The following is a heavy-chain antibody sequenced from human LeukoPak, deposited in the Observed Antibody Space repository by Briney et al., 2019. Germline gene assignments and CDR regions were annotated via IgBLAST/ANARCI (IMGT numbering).Heavy chain of an antibody. J-gene: IGHJ4*02. Sequence: ASVKVSCKASGYTFTGYYMHWVRQAPGQGLEWMGRINPNSGGTNYAQEFQGRVTMTRDTSISTAYMELSRLRSDDTAVYYCARSYCSGGSCYVSDYWGQGTLVTVSS. V-gene: IGHV1-2*06. CDR3: ARSYCSGGSCYVSDY. CDR2: INPNSGGT. D-gene: IGHD2-15*01. CDR1: GYTFTGYY.